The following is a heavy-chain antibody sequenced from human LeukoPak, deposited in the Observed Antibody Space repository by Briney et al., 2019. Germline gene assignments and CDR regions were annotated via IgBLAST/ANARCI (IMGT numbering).Heavy chain of an antibody. V-gene: IGHV4-59*01. CDR1: GDSISSYY. J-gene: IGHJ5*02. D-gene: IGHD5-12*01. CDR2: IYDTGST. CDR3: ARVLRDYPNWFDP. Sequence: PSETLSLTCTVSGDSISSYYWSWIRQPPGKGLEWIGYIYDTGSTNYNPSLKSRVTISVDTSKNQFSLKLSSVTAADTAVYYCARVLRDYPNWFDPWGLGTLVTVSS.